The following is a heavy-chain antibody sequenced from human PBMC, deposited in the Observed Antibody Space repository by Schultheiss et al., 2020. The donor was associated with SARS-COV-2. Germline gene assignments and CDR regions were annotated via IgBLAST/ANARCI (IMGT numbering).Heavy chain of an antibody. J-gene: IGHJ5*02. D-gene: IGHD3-22*01. Sequence: GGSLRLSCAASGFTFSSYAMSWVRQAPGKGLEWVSAISGSGGSTYYADSVKGRFTISRDNAKNSLYLQMNSLRAEDTALYYCAKSEGYDSSGYYGWFDPWGQGTLVTVSS. CDR2: ISGSGGST. V-gene: IGHV3-23*01. CDR3: AKSEGYDSSGYYGWFDP. CDR1: GFTFSSYA.